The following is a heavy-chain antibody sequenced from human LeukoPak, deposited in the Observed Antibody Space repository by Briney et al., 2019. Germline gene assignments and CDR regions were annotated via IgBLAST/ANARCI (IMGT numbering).Heavy chain of an antibody. CDR2: INHDAKFI. CDR3: ARARYDILTGSYYFDY. J-gene: IGHJ4*02. V-gene: IGHV3-48*02. CDR1: GFTFSDYV. D-gene: IGHD3-9*01. Sequence: GGSLRLSCAASGFTFSDYVMSWVRQAPGKGLEWVSYINHDAKFIYYADSVKGRFTISRDNARNSLYLQMNSLRDEDTAVYYCARARYDILTGSYYFDYWGQGTLVTVSS.